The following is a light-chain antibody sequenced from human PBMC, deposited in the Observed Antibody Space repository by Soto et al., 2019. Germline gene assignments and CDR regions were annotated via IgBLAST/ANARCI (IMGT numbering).Light chain of an antibody. Sequence: DIQMTQSPSTLSASVGDRVTITCRASQSISSWLAWYQQKPGKAPKLLIYDASSLESGVPSRFSGSGSGTDFTLTISSLQPEDFALYYCQQYQNLWTFGQGTKVDIK. J-gene: IGKJ1*01. CDR3: QQYQNLWT. V-gene: IGKV1-5*01. CDR2: DAS. CDR1: QSISSW.